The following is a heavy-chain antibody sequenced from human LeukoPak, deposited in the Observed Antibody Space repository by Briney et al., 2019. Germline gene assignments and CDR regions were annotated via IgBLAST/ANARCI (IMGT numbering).Heavy chain of an antibody. CDR3: ARPVGATNYYHYMDV. Sequence: SETLSLTCTVSGGSISSSSYYWGWMRQPPGKGLEWIGSIYYSGSTYYNPSLKSRVTISLETSKNQFSLKLSSVTAADMAVYYCARPVGATNYYHYMDVWGKGTTVTVS. CDR1: GGSISSSSYY. J-gene: IGHJ6*03. CDR2: IYYSGST. V-gene: IGHV4-39*01. D-gene: IGHD1-26*01.